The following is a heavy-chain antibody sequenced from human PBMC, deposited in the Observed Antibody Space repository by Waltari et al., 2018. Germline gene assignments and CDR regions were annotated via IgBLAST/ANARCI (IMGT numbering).Heavy chain of an antibody. Sequence: QVQLQESGPGLVKPSETLSLTCTVSGGSISSYYWRWIRQRPGKGLEWIGYIYYRGVTNYNPSPKSRSTISVDTSKNQFSLKLSSVTAADTAVYYCARDYYDSSGYHYDAFDIWGQGTMVTVSS. J-gene: IGHJ3*02. CDR1: GGSISSYY. CDR3: ARDYYDSSGYHYDAFDI. V-gene: IGHV4-59*01. D-gene: IGHD3-22*01. CDR2: IYYRGVT.